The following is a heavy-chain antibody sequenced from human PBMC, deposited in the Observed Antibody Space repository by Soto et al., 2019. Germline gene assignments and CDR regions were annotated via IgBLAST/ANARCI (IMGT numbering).Heavy chain of an antibody. Sequence: QVQLVESGGGVVQPGGSLRLSCAAPGFTLSDYPMNWVRQAPGKGLEWVALISYDGSKKYYEDSVRGRFTISRDNSKNTLYLQMSSMKTEDTSVYYCARESPVLSWYFDLWGRGTLVTVSS. J-gene: IGHJ2*01. CDR3: ARESPVLSWYFDL. CDR2: ISYDGSKK. V-gene: IGHV3-30-3*01. CDR1: GFTLSDYP.